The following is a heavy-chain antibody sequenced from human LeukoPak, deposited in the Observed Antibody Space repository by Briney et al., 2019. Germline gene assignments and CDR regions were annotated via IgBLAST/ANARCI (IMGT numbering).Heavy chain of an antibody. Sequence: PGGSLRLSCAASGFTFSSYSMNWVGQAPGKGLEWVAKIKKDGNEKYYVDTLKGPYTISTDTAKNSLYMQINSLRAEDTAVYNCAREKRSITIFGVVTYYFDYWGQGTLVTVSS. CDR2: IKKDGNEK. J-gene: IGHJ4*02. V-gene: IGHV3-7*03. D-gene: IGHD3-3*01. CDR3: AREKRSITIFGVVTYYFDY. CDR1: GFTFSSYS.